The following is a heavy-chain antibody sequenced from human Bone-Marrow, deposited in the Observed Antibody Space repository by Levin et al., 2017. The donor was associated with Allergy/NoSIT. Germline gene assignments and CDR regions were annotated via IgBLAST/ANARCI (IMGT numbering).Heavy chain of an antibody. J-gene: IGHJ4*02. CDR1: GFTFTTYT. Sequence: PGGSLRLSCVASGFTFTTYTVNWVRQAPGKGLEWVALISYDGSQKYYADSVQGRFTISRDNSKNTLYLQMNRLRPEDTAIYYCARDGVSGNDPYFDSWGQGSLVTVSS. CDR3: ARDGVSGNDPYFDS. D-gene: IGHD1-1*01. V-gene: IGHV3-30*04. CDR2: ISYDGSQK.